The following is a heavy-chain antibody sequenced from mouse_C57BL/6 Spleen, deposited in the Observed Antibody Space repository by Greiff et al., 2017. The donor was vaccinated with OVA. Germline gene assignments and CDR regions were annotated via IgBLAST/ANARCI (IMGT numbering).Heavy chain of an antibody. V-gene: IGHV1-55*01. CDR3: ARNGYDVYYFDD. J-gene: IGHJ2*01. CDR1: GYTFTSYW. Sequence: QVQLQQPGAELVKPGASVKMSCKASGYTFTSYWITWVKQRPGQGLEWIGDIYPGSGSTNYNEKFKSKATLTVDTSSSTAYMQLSSLTSEDSAVYYCARNGYDVYYFDDWGQGTTLTVSS. D-gene: IGHD2-2*01. CDR2: IYPGSGST.